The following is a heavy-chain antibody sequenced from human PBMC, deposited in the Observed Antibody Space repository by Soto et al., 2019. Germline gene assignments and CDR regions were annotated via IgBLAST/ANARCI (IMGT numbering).Heavy chain of an antibody. CDR3: ARDQAYYDILTGYQDAFDI. Sequence: QVQLVQSGAEVKKPGSSVKVSCKASGGTFSSYTISWVRQAPGQGLEWMGRIIPILGIANYEEKCQGRVTITADKSTSTAYMEVSSLRSEDTAVFYCARDQAYYDILTGYQDAFDIWGQGTMVTVSS. D-gene: IGHD3-9*01. CDR2: IIPILGIA. CDR1: GGTFSSYT. V-gene: IGHV1-69*08. J-gene: IGHJ3*02.